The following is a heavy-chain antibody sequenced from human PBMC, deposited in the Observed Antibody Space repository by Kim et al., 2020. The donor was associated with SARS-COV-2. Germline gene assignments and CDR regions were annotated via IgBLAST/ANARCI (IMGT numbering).Heavy chain of an antibody. V-gene: IGHV4-61*01. J-gene: IGHJ4*02. Sequence: SETLSLTCTVSGGSVSSGSYYWSWIRQPPGKGLEWIGYIYYSGSTNYNPSLKSRVTISVDTSKNQFSLKLSSVTAADTAVYYCARDGSEGTFDYWGQGTLVTVSS. CDR1: GGSVSSGSYY. D-gene: IGHD1-7*01. CDR2: IYYSGST. CDR3: ARDGSEGTFDY.